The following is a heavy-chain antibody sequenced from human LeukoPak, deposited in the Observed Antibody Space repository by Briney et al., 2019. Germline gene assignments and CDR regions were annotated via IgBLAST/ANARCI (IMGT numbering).Heavy chain of an antibody. Sequence: GESLKISCKGFGYTFTNYWIGWVRQLPGKGLEWMGIIYPGDSDTRYSPSFQGQVTISADKSISTAYLQWSSLKASDTAMYYCARQLGGNRYYYYYMDVWGKGTTVTVSS. V-gene: IGHV5-51*01. D-gene: IGHD1-14*01. J-gene: IGHJ6*03. CDR1: GYTFTNYW. CDR2: IYPGDSDT. CDR3: ARQLGGNRYYYYYMDV.